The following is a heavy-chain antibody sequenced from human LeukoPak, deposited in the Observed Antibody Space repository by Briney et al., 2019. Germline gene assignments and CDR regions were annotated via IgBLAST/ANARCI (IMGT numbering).Heavy chain of an antibody. D-gene: IGHD2-15*01. CDR3: ARDQSKGYCSGGSCYSEYYFDY. Sequence: ASVKVSCKASGYTFTSYDINWVRQAPGQGLEWMGGIIPIFGTANYAQKFQGRVTITADKSTSTAYMELSSLRSEDTAVYYCARDQSKGYCSGGSCYSEYYFDYWGQGTLVTVSS. CDR2: IIPIFGTA. V-gene: IGHV1-69*06. J-gene: IGHJ4*02. CDR1: GYTFTSYD.